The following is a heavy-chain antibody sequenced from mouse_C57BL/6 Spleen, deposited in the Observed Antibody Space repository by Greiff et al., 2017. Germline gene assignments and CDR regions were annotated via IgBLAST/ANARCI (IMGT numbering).Heavy chain of an antibody. J-gene: IGHJ2*01. CDR3: ARSTSYYFDY. V-gene: IGHV1-82*01. Sequence: VKLMESGPELVKPGASVKISCKASGYAFSSSWMNWVKQRPGTGLEWIGRIYPGDGDTNYNGKFKGKATLTADKSSSTAYMQLSSLTSEDSAVYFCARSTSYYFDYWGQGTTLTVSA. CDR1: GYAFSSSW. CDR2: IYPGDGDT.